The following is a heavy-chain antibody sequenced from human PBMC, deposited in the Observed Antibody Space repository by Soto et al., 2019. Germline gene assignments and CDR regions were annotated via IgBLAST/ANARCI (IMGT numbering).Heavy chain of an antibody. J-gene: IGHJ4*02. D-gene: IGHD2-2*01. V-gene: IGHV4-34*01. CDR3: ARAPQVRGAAQTRPAF. CDR2: ISPSGTT. Sequence: SGTLSLTCSLYSGSLIGYYWSWIRQPPGKGLEWIGEISPSGTTNYSPSLKSRVSISVDTSKNQFSLNLTSLTAADTAVYYCARAPQVRGAAQTRPAFWRKGSLVT. CDR1: SGSLIGYY.